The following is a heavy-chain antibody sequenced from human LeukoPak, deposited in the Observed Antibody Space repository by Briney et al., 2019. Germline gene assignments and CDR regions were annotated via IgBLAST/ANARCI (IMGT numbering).Heavy chain of an antibody. CDR1: GGSISSYY. CDR3: ARGGYYYDSSGYYN. J-gene: IGHJ4*02. Sequence: SETLSLTCTVSGGSISSYYWSWIRQPAGKGLEWIGRIYTSGSTNYNPSLKSRVTMSVDTSKNQFSLKLSSVTAADTAVYYCARGGYYYDSSGYYNWGQGTLVTVSS. D-gene: IGHD3-22*01. CDR2: IYTSGST. V-gene: IGHV4-4*07.